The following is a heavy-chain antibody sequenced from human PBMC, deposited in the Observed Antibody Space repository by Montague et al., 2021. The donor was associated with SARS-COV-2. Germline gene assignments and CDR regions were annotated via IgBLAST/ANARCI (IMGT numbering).Heavy chain of an antibody. CDR3: ARKEMKYIRIWSTGGNWFDP. V-gene: IGHV4-39*01. D-gene: IGHD6-13*01. CDR1: GGSISSSSYY. CDR2: IYCSGST. J-gene: IGHJ5*02. Sequence: SETLSLTCTVSGGSISSSSYYWGWIRQPPGKGLEWIGSIYCSGSTYYNPSLKSRVTISVDTSKNQFSLKLSSVTAADTAVYYCARKEMKYIRIWSTGGNWFDPWGQGTLVTVSS.